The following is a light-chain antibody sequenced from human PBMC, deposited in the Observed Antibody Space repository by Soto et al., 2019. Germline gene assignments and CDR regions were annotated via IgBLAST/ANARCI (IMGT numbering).Light chain of an antibody. Sequence: DIQMTQSPSSLSASVADRVTITCRASQSIRRSLNWYQQKPGKAPKLLIYAASSLQSGVPSRFSGSGYGTDFTLTISSLQSEDFAIYYCQQSYSSPRTVGQGTKVEIK. V-gene: IGKV1-39*01. CDR3: QQSYSSPRT. CDR2: AAS. CDR1: QSIRRS. J-gene: IGKJ1*01.